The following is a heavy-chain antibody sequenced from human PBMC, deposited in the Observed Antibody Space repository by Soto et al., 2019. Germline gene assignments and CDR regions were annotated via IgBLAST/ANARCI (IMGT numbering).Heavy chain of an antibody. CDR1: GFTFSSYA. V-gene: IGHV3-30-3*01. CDR3: ARDNGFLEWLYYFDY. CDR2: ISYDGSNK. Sequence: PGGSLRLSCAASGFTFSSYAMHWVRQAPGKGLEWVAVISYDGSNKYYADSVKGRFTISRDNSKNTLYLQMNSLRAEDTAVYYCARDNGFLEWLYYFDYWGQGTLVTVSS. D-gene: IGHD3-3*01. J-gene: IGHJ4*02.